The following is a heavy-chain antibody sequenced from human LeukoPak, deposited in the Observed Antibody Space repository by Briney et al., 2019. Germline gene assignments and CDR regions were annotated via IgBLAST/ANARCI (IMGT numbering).Heavy chain of an antibody. CDR3: VKDRVGSVAGDY. V-gene: IGHV3-23*01. D-gene: IGHD6-19*01. CDR2: ISGRGDST. CDR1: GFAFSGYA. Sequence: GGSLRLSCAASGFAFSGYAMAWVRQAPGKGLEWVSAISGRGDSTYYADSLKGRFTISRDNSKNTLYLQMNSLRAEDTAIYYCVKDRVGSVAGDYWGQGTLVTVSS. J-gene: IGHJ4*02.